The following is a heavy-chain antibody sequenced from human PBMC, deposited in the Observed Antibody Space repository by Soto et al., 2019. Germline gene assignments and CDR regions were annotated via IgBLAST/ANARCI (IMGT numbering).Heavy chain of an antibody. J-gene: IGHJ4*02. CDR1: GYSISSGYY. CDR2: IYHSGST. Sequence: PSETLSLTCAVSGYSISSGYYWGWIRQPPGKGLEWIGSIYHSGSTYYNPSLKSRVTISVDTSKNQFSLKLSSVTAADTAVYYCARGKLEATDYWGQGTTVTVSS. V-gene: IGHV4-38-2*01. CDR3: ARGKLEATDY. D-gene: IGHD1-1*01.